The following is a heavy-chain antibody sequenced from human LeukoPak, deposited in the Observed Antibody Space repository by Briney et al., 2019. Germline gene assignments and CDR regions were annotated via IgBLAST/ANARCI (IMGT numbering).Heavy chain of an antibody. CDR2: INHSGST. Sequence: PSETLSLTCAVYGGSFSGYYWSWIRQPPGKGLEWIGEINHSGSTNYNPSLKSRVTISVDTSKNQFSLKPSSVTAADTAVYYCARSGGVYYYYYMDVWGKGTTVTVSS. J-gene: IGHJ6*03. D-gene: IGHD3-10*01. CDR3: ARSGGVYYYYYMDV. V-gene: IGHV4-34*01. CDR1: GGSFSGYY.